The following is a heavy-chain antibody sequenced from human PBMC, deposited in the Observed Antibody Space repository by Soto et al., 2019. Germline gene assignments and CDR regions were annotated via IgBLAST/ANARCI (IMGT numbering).Heavy chain of an antibody. D-gene: IGHD6-19*01. CDR2: IYTGGTT. V-gene: IGHV3-53*01. CDR1: GFIVSSNY. CDR3: ARDASVAGMGY. J-gene: IGHJ4*02. Sequence: EVQLVESGGGLIQPGGSLRLSCAASGFIVSSNYMSWVRQAPGKGLEWVSVIYTGGTTDYADSVKGRFTISRDNSKNTLYLQMNSLRAEDTAVYYCARDASVAGMGYWGQGTLVIVSS.